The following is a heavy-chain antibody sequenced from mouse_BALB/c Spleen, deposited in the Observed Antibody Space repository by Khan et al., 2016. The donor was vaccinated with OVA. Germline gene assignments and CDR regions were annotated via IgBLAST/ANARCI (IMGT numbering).Heavy chain of an antibody. CDR2: IWSGGIT. J-gene: IGHJ2*01. Sequence: VQLQESGPGLVQPSQSLSITCTVSGFSLTNYGVHWVRQSPGKGLEWLGVIWSGGITDYNETFISRLSISKDISKCQVFFKMNSLQANDTAIYYCAKNRNGYFDYWGQGTTLTVSS. D-gene: IGHD1-1*02. CDR1: GFSLTNYG. V-gene: IGHV2-2*02. CDR3: AKNRNGYFDY.